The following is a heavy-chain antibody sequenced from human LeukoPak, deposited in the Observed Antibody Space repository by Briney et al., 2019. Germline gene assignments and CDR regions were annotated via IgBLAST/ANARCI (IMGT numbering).Heavy chain of an antibody. CDR2: IWYDGSNK. J-gene: IGHJ4*02. Sequence: PGRSLGLSCAASGFTFRNHGMHWVRQAPDKGLEWVAVIWYDGSNKYYGGSVKGRFTISRDNSKNMLYLQINSLRAEDTAVYFCVRDRSARYLDYWGQGTLVTVSS. CDR1: GFTFRNHG. V-gene: IGHV3-33*01. CDR3: VRDRSARYLDY.